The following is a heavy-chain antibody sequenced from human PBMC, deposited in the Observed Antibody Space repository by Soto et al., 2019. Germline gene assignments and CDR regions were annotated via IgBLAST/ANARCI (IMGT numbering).Heavy chain of an antibody. Sequence: QVRLVLSGDELKKPGASMKVSCKASGYAFSDHGISWVRQAPGQGLEWIGWISAYNGNTNYAQKFQVRVTVTTDASTATAYMEVRSLTSDDTAVYYCARDHRYSSSFFDSWSQGTLMTVSS. J-gene: IGHJ4*02. V-gene: IGHV1-18*04. CDR3: ARDHRYSSSFFDS. CDR2: ISAYNGNT. CDR1: GYAFSDHG. D-gene: IGHD6-6*01.